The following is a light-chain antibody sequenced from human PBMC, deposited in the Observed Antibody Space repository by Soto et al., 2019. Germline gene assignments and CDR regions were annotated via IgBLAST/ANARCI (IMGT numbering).Light chain of an antibody. CDR3: QQYNNWPMWT. J-gene: IGKJ1*01. V-gene: IGKV3-15*01. Sequence: EIVLTQSPGTLRLSPGERATLSCRASQSITRNLAWYQQNPGQPPRLLIYGASTRATGIPARFSGSGSGTEFTLTISSLQSEDFAVYYCQQYNNWPMWTFGQGTKVEIK. CDR2: GAS. CDR1: QSITRN.